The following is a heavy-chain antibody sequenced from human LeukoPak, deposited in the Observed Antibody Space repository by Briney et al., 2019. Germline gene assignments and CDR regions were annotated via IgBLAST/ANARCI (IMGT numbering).Heavy chain of an antibody. CDR2: TSSDLNVK. D-gene: IGHD3-10*01. V-gene: IGHV3-30-3*01. J-gene: IGHJ4*02. CDR3: AREGYYGSGSPPSLYFDY. CDR1: GFTFRNYV. Sequence: QSGGSLRLSCAAYGFTFRNYVIHWVRQAPGKGLEWVAVTSSDLNVKLYADSVKGRFTISRDNSRSTLYLQMNSLRPEDTAIYYCAREGYYGSGSPPSLYFDYWGQGTLVTVSS.